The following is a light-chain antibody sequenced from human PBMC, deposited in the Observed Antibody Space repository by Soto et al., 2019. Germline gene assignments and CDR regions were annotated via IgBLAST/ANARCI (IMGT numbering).Light chain of an antibody. J-gene: IGKJ4*01. CDR2: DAS. CDR1: QSLSSSY. Sequence: LTQSPGTLALSPRARAILSCKASQSLSSSYLAWYQQQPGHPPTLLIYDASSRATGIPDRFSGGGSWTDFTLTISRLEPEDFAVYYCQQFSSYPLTFGGGTKVDIK. V-gene: IGKV3-20*01. CDR3: QQFSSYPLT.